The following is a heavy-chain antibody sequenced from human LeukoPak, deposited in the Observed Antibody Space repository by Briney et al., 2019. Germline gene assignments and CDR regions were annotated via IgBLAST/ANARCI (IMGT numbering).Heavy chain of an antibody. J-gene: IGHJ4*02. V-gene: IGHV3-21*01. Sequence: GGSLRLSCAASGFTFSSYSMNWVRQAAGEGLEWVSSISSSSSYIYYADSVKGRFTISRDNANNSLYLQMNSLRAEDTAVYYCARDQYSSSWYGPGDYWGQGTLVTVS. CDR1: GFTFSSYS. D-gene: IGHD6-13*01. CDR3: ARDQYSSSWYGPGDY. CDR2: ISSSSSYI.